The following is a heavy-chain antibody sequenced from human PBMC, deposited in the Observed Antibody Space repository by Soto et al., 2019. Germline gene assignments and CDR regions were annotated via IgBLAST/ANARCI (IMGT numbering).Heavy chain of an antibody. Sequence: QVPLVQSGAEVKKPGASVKVSCKASGYTFTGYYMHWVRQAPGQGLEWMGWINPNSGGTNYAQKFQGWVTMTRDTSISTAYMELSRLRSDDTAVYYCARSVVVVAANAFDIWGQGTMVTVSS. CDR3: ARSVVVVAANAFDI. CDR1: GYTFTGYY. D-gene: IGHD2-15*01. CDR2: INPNSGGT. J-gene: IGHJ3*02. V-gene: IGHV1-2*04.